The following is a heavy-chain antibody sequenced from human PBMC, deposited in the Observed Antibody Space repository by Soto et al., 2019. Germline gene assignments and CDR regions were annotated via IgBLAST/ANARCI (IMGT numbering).Heavy chain of an antibody. CDR3: ARGGRYYYGSSGSSY. CDR1: GGTFSSYA. CDR2: ITPIFGTA. Sequence: ASVKVSCKASGGTFSSYAISWVRQAPGQGLEWMGGITPIFGTANYAQKFQGRVTITADESASTAYMELSSLRTEDTAVYYCARGGRYYYGSSGSSYWGKGNLVTVCS. J-gene: IGHJ4*02. D-gene: IGHD3-22*01. V-gene: IGHV1-69*13.